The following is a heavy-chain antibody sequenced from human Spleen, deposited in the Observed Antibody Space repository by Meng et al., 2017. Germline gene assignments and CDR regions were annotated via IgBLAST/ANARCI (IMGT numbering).Heavy chain of an antibody. Sequence: QVQLVQSGAEVKKPGASVKVSCKTSGYPFTTYSITWVRQAPGQGLEWMGGLIPVLNKAKSAPRFQDRVTFTADETTTTAYMELSSLTFEDTAVYFCARGRGNQPLFDFWGQGTLVTVSS. CDR3: ARGRGNQPLFDF. CDR2: LIPVLNKA. V-gene: IGHV1-69*10. CDR1: GYPFTTYS. D-gene: IGHD2/OR15-2a*01. J-gene: IGHJ4*02.